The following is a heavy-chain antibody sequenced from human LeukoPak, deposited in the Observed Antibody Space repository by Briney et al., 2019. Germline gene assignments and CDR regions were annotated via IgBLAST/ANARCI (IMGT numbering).Heavy chain of an antibody. D-gene: IGHD1-26*01. CDR1: GFTFSSHW. V-gene: IGHV3-74*01. Sequence: GGSLRLSCAASGFTFSSHWMHWVRQVPGKGLVWVSRINNDGRTTNYADSVKGRFTISRDIAKNTLYLQMNSLRAEDTAVYYCARGGRAGWSGSYEDSFDIWGQGTMVTVSS. J-gene: IGHJ3*02. CDR3: ARGGRAGWSGSYEDSFDI. CDR2: INNDGRTT.